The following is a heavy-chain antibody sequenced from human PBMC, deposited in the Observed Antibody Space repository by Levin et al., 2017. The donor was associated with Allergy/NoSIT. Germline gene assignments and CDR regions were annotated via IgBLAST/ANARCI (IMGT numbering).Heavy chain of an antibody. CDR2: IWYDGSNK. D-gene: IGHD3-9*01. CDR3: ARDRAGWDILTGAYYFDY. J-gene: IGHJ4*02. Sequence: GESLKISCAASGFTFSSYGMHWVRQAPGKGLEWVAVIWYDGSNKYYADSVKGRFTISRDNSKNTLYLQMNSLRAEDTAVYYCARDRAGWDILTGAYYFDYWGQGTLVTVSS. V-gene: IGHV3-33*01. CDR1: GFTFSSYG.